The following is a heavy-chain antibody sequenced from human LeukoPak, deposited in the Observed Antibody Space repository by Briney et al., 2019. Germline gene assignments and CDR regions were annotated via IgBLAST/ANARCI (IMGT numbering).Heavy chain of an antibody. CDR1: GFTFSSYA. CDR3: ARADLKLLWFGESHPDAFDI. CDR2: ISYDGSNK. D-gene: IGHD3-10*01. J-gene: IGHJ3*02. V-gene: IGHV3-30-3*01. Sequence: AGGSLRLSCAASGFTFSSYAMHWVRQAPGKGLEWVAVISYDGSNKYYADSVKGRFTISRDNSKNTLYLQMNSLRAEDTAVYYCARADLKLLWFGESHPDAFDIWGQGTMVTVSS.